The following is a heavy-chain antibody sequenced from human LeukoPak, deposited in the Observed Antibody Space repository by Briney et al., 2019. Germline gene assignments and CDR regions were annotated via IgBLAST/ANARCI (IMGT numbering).Heavy chain of an antibody. D-gene: IGHD6-19*01. CDR3: ARGGWLGHFDY. J-gene: IGHJ4*02. CDR1: GYTFTSYA. Sequence: ASVKVSCKASGYTFTSYAMHWVRQAPGQRLEWMGWINAGNGNTKYSQKFQGRVTITRDTSASTAYMELSSLRSEDAAVYYCARGGWLGHFDYWGQGTLVTVSS. V-gene: IGHV1-3*01. CDR2: INAGNGNT.